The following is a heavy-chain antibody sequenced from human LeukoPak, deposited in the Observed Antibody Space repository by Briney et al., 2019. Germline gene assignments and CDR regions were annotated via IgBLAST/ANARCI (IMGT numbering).Heavy chain of an antibody. CDR2: INPNSGGT. Sequence: GSVKVSCKASGYTFTGYYMHWVRQAPGQGLEWMGWINPNSGGTNYAQKFRGRVTMTRDTSISTAYMELSRLRSDDTAVYYCARPSYGSSFSYYGMDVWGQGTTVTVSS. V-gene: IGHV1-2*02. D-gene: IGHD6-13*01. CDR3: ARPSYGSSFSYYGMDV. J-gene: IGHJ6*02. CDR1: GYTFTGYY.